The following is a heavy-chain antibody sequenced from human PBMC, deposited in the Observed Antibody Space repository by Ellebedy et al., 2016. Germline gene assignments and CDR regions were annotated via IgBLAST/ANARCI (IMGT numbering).Heavy chain of an antibody. CDR3: ASRVNIAAPFDP. V-gene: IGHV5-51*01. J-gene: IGHJ5*02. CDR2: IYPGDSDT. CDR1: GHDFTTYW. D-gene: IGHD2-21*01. Sequence: GESLKISCKRSGHDFTTYWIGWVRQMPGKGLEWMGIIYPGDSDTRYSPSFQGQVTISADKSISTAYLQWASLKASDTAMYYCASRVNIAAPFDPWGQGTLVTVSS.